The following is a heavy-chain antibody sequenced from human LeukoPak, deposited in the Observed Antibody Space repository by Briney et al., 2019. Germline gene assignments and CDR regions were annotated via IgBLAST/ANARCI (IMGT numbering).Heavy chain of an antibody. CDR2: IYYSGST. CDR3: ATSPNHSYFDY. D-gene: IGHD1-14*01. Sequence: SETLSLTCTVSGGSISSSSYYWGWIRRPPGKGLEWIGSIYYSGSTYYNPSLKSRVTISVDTSKNQFSLKLSSVTAADTAVYYCATSPNHSYFDYWGQGTLVTVSS. V-gene: IGHV4-39*07. J-gene: IGHJ4*02. CDR1: GGSISSSSYY.